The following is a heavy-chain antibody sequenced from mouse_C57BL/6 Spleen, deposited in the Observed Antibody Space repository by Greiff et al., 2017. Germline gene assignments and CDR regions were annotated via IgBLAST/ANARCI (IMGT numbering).Heavy chain of an antibody. J-gene: IGHJ2*01. V-gene: IGHV1-77*01. Sequence: QVQLQQSGAELVKPGASVKISCKASGYTFTDYYINWVKQRPGQGLEWSGKIGPGSGSTYYNEKFKGKATLTADKSSSTAYMQLSSLTSEDSAVYFCARSRLSYFDYWGQGTTLTVSS. D-gene: IGHD2-2*01. CDR1: GYTFTDYY. CDR2: IGPGSGST. CDR3: ARSRLSYFDY.